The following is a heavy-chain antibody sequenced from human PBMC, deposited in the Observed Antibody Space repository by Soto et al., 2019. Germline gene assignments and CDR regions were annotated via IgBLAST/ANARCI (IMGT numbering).Heavy chain of an antibody. D-gene: IGHD6-13*01. J-gene: IGHJ4*02. V-gene: IGHV4-59*01. CDR3: ARYAGSSWFDY. Sequence: QVQLQESGPGLVKPSETLSLTCTVSSGSISTYYWSWIRQPPGKGLEWIGYIYYSGRTNYNPSLKSRVTISLDTSRIQFSLKLSSVTAADTAVYYCARYAGSSWFDYWGQGTLVTVSS. CDR1: SGSISTYY. CDR2: IYYSGRT.